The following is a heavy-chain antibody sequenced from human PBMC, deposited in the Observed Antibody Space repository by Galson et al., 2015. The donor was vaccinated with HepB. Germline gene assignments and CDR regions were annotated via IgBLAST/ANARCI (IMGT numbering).Heavy chain of an antibody. J-gene: IGHJ1*01. V-gene: IGHV3-66*01. Sequence: SLRLSCAASGFTVSSNYMSWVRQAPGKGLEWVSVIYSGGSTYYADSVKGRFTISRDNSKNTLYLQMNSLRAEDTAVYYCARGEYYYDFGTYFQHWGQGTLVTVSS. CDR1: GFTVSSNY. D-gene: IGHD3-22*01. CDR3: ARGEYYYDFGTYFQH. CDR2: IYSGGST.